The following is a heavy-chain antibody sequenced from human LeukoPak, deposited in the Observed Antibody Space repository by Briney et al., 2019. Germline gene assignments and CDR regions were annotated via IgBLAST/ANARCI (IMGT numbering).Heavy chain of an antibody. CDR2: INPNSGGT. D-gene: IGHD3-3*01. V-gene: IGHV1-2*02. Sequence: ASVKVSCKASGYTFTGYYMHWVRQAPGQGLEWMGWINPNSGGTNHAQKFQGRVTMTRDTSISTAYMELSRLRSDDTAVYYCAREAITIFGVVSSGGNWFDPWGQGTLVTVSS. CDR1: GYTFTGYY. J-gene: IGHJ5*02. CDR3: AREAITIFGVVSSGGNWFDP.